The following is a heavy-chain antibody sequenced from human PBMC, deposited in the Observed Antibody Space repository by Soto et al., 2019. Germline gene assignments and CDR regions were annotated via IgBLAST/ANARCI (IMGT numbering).Heavy chain of an antibody. CDR3: ARVRSGDYFDY. Sequence: PSETLPLTCTVAGGSISSHYWSWIRQPPGKGLEWIGYIYYSGSTNYNPSLKSRVTISVDTSKNQFSLKLSSVTAADTAVYYCARVRSGDYFDYWGQGTLVTVSS. CDR1: GGSISSHY. V-gene: IGHV4-59*11. CDR2: IYYSGST. J-gene: IGHJ4*02. D-gene: IGHD3-10*01.